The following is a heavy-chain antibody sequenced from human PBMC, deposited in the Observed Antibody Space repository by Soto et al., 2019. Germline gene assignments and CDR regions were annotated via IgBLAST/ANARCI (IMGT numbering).Heavy chain of an antibody. CDR1: GDSVSGNSAA. V-gene: IGHV6-1*01. D-gene: IGHD3-16*01. Sequence: PSQTLSLTCAISGDSVSGNSAAWNWIRQSPSRGLEWLGRTYYRSKWYNDYSVSVKSRITVTPDTSKNQFSLHLKSVTPEDTAVYYXAREFPYYESSDSYFDYWGQGALVTVSS. CDR2: TYYRSKWYN. J-gene: IGHJ4*02. CDR3: AREFPYYESSDSYFDY.